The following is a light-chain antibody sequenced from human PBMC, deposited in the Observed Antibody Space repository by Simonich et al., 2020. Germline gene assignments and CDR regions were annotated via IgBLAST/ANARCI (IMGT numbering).Light chain of an antibody. J-gene: IGLJ2*01. Sequence: QSVLTQPPSVSGAPGQRVTISCTGSSSNIGAGYDVHWYQQLPGTAPKLLIYGNSNRPSGVPDRFSGSKSGTSASRAITGLQAEDEADYYCQSYDSSHVVFGGGTKLTVL. CDR2: GNS. CDR3: QSYDSSHVV. CDR1: SSNIGAGYD. V-gene: IGLV1-40*01.